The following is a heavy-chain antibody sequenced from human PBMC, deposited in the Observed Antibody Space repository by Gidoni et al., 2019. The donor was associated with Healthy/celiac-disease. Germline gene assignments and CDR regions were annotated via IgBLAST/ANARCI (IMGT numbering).Heavy chain of an antibody. D-gene: IGHD3-22*01. J-gene: IGHJ4*02. CDR2: IYYSGST. CDR3: ATLARTTMIVVVPDGKDY. V-gene: IGHV4-39*01. CDR1: GGSISSSSYY. Sequence: QLQLQESGPGLVKPSETLSLTCTVSGGSISSSSYYWGWIRQPPGKGLEWIGSIYYSGSTYYNPSLKSRVTISVDTSKNQFSLKLSSVTAADTAVYYCATLARTTMIVVVPDGKDYWGQGTLVTVSS.